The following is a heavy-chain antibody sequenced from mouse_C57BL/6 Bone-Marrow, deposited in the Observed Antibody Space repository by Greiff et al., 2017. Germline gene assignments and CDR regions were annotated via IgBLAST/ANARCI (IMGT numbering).Heavy chain of an antibody. J-gene: IGHJ2*01. CDR3: ARQDFFLTVVFDY. D-gene: IGHD4-1*01. CDR1: GFTFSSYG. CDR2: ISSGGSYT. Sequence: EVQVVESGGDLVKPGGSLKLSCAASGFTFSSYGMPWVRQTPDKGLEWVANISSGGSYTYYADSVKGRFTISRDNAKNTLYLQMSSLKSEDTAMYYCARQDFFLTVVFDYWGQGTTVTVSS. V-gene: IGHV5-6*01.